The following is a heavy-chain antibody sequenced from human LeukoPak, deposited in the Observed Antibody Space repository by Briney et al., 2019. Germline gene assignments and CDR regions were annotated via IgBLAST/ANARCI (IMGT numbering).Heavy chain of an antibody. Sequence: ASVKVSCKASGYTFTSYGISWVRQAPGQGLEWMGWISAYNGNTNYAQKLQGRVTMTTDTSTSTAYMELRSLRSDDTAVYYCARWAYYYGSGSPGAFDIWGQGTMVTVSS. V-gene: IGHV1-18*01. CDR3: ARWAYYYGSGSPGAFDI. D-gene: IGHD3-10*01. CDR2: ISAYNGNT. CDR1: GYTFTSYG. J-gene: IGHJ3*02.